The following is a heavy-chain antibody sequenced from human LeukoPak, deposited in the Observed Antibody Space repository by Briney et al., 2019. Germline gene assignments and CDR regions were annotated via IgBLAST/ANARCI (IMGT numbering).Heavy chain of an antibody. J-gene: IGHJ4*02. V-gene: IGHV3-48*01. CDR1: GFTFSSYN. CDR3: ARDKPGESKAAGSPDLDY. CDR2: ITSDNSTT. D-gene: IGHD6-13*01. Sequence: GGSLRLSCAASGFTFSSYNMNWVRQAPGKGLEWVSYITSDNSTTYYADSVKGRFTISRDNAKNSLYLQMNSLRAEDTAVYYCARDKPGESKAAGSPDLDYWGQGTLATVSS.